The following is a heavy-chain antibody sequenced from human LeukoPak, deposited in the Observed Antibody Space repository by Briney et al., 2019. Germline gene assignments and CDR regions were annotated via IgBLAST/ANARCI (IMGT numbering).Heavy chain of an antibody. Sequence: SVKVSCKASGGTFSSYAISWVRQAPGQGLEWMGGIIPIFGTANYAQKFQGRVTITADESTSKAYMELSSLRSEDTAVYYCARDLDSSGYFDYWGQGTLVTVSS. CDR2: IIPIFGTA. CDR1: GGTFSSYA. D-gene: IGHD3-22*01. CDR3: ARDLDSSGYFDY. J-gene: IGHJ4*02. V-gene: IGHV1-69*13.